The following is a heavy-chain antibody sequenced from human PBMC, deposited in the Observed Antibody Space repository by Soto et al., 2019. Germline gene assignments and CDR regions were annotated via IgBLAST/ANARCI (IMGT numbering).Heavy chain of an antibody. Sequence: GGSLRLSCAASGFTFTSYAMSWVRQAPGKGLEWVSTISDSGGSTYYADSVKGRFTISRDNSKNTLYLQMNSLRAEDTAVYYCAKALRGSSGYYYVYVFGYWGQGTLVTVSS. V-gene: IGHV3-23*01. CDR3: AKALRGSSGYYYVYVFGY. CDR2: ISDSGGST. CDR1: GFTFTSYA. D-gene: IGHD3-22*01. J-gene: IGHJ4*02.